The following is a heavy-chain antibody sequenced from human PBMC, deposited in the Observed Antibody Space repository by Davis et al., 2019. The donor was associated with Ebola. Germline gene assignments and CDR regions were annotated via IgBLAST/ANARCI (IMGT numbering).Heavy chain of an antibody. CDR2: IYYSGST. CDR1: GGSISSYY. CDR3: ARLVYRSGWTPDFFDY. Sequence: PSETLSLTCTVSGGSISSYYWSWIRQPPGKGLEWIGHIYYSGSTNYNPSLKSRVSISVDTSKNQFSLKLTYVTAADTAVYYCARLVYRSGWTPDFFDYWGQGTLVTVSS. V-gene: IGHV4-59*08. D-gene: IGHD6-19*01. J-gene: IGHJ4*02.